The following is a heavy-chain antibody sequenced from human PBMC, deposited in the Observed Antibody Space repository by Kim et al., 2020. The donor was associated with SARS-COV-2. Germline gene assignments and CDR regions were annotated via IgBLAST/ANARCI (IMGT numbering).Heavy chain of an antibody. CDR2: IIPILGIA. J-gene: IGHJ6*02. V-gene: IGHV1-69*04. CDR1: GGTFSSYA. Sequence: SVKVSCKASGGTFSSYAISWVRQAPGQGLEWMGRIIPILGIANYAQKFQGRVTITADKSTSTAYMELSSLRSEDTAVYYCARYYYDCSGYYYYGMDVWGQGTTVTVSS. CDR3: ARYYYDCSGYYYYGMDV. D-gene: IGHD3-22*01.